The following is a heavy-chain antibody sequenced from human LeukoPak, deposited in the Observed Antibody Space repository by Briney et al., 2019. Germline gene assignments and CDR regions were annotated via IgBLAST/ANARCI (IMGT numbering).Heavy chain of an antibody. CDR2: IYHSGST. J-gene: IGHJ3*01. CDR1: GGSISSSNW. D-gene: IGHD5-18*01. Sequence: SETLSLTCAVSGGSISSSNWWSWVRQHPGKGLEWIGEIYHSGSTNYDPSLKSRVTISVDKSKNQFSLKLSSVTAADTAVYYCACEGYSSLPIFWGQGTMVTVSS. CDR3: ACEGYSSLPIF. V-gene: IGHV4-4*02.